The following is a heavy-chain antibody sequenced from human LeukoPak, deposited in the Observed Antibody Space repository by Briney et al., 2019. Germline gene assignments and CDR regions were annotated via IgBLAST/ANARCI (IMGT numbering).Heavy chain of an antibody. D-gene: IGHD5-18*01. CDR2: ISISGTTV. CDR1: GFTFSDFY. J-gene: IGHJ6*02. Sequence: PGGSLRLSCAASGFTFSDFYMNWIRQAPGKGLEWVSYISISGTTVHYADSVKGRFTISRDNAKNSLYLQVDSLRADDTAVYYCASGIPYSYRSRFADYGMDVWGQGTTVTVSS. CDR3: ASGIPYSYRSRFADYGMDV. V-gene: IGHV3-11*01.